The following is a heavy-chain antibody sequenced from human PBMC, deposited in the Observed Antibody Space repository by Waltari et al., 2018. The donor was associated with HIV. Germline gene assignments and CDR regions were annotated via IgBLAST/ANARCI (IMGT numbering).Heavy chain of an antibody. CDR2: INHSGRT. CDR3: ARGQYGPGSREDY. CDR1: GGSSSNYY. V-gene: IGHV4-34*02. D-gene: IGHD3-10*01. J-gene: IGHJ4*02. Sequence: QVQLQQWGTGLLKPSETLSLTCAVQGGSSSNYYWSWIRQPPGNGLEWIAEINHSGRTNYNPSLKSRLTISVDTSKTPFSVKLTSVTAADTAVYFCARGQYGPGSREDYCGQGTLVTVAS.